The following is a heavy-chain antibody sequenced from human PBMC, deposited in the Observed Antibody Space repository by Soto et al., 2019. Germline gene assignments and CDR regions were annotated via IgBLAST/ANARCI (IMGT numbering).Heavy chain of an antibody. J-gene: IGHJ5*02. CDR2: ISAYNGNT. V-gene: IGHV1-18*01. CDR3: ARTVGAPIRWFDP. CDR1: GYTFTNYG. D-gene: IGHD1-26*01. Sequence: QVQLVQSGGDMKKPGASVKVSCKASGYTFTNYGISWVRQAPGQGLEWMGWISAYNGNTNYPQKFQGRVTMTTDTSTTTAYIELRSLRFDDTAVYYCARTVGAPIRWFDPWGQGTLVTVSS.